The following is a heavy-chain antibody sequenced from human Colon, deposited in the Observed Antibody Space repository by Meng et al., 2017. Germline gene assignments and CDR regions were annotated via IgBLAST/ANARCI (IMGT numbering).Heavy chain of an antibody. CDR2: IYYSGST. J-gene: IGHJ5*02. Sequence: QQQGSGPGMVKPSQALSIRCTASGGSISSGGFYGSWIRQHPRKGLEWIGYIYYSGSTYYNPSLRSRVAISIDTSKNQFALKLTSVTAADTAVYFCARTNYGDYNWFDPWGQGTLVTVSS. D-gene: IGHD4-17*01. V-gene: IGHV4-31*03. CDR3: ARTNYGDYNWFDP. CDR1: GGSISSGGFY.